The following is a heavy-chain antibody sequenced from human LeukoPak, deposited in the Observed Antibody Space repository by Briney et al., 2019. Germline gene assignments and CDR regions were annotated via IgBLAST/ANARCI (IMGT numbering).Heavy chain of an antibody. CDR1: GFTFSSYA. CDR3: ARGGITGTTVDY. CDR2: ISYDGSNK. D-gene: IGHD1-7*01. Sequence: GGSLRLSCAASGFTFSSYAMHWVRQAPGKGLEWEAVISYDGSNKYYADSVKGRFTISRDNSKNTLYLQMNSLRAEDTAVYYCARGGITGTTVDYWGQGTLVTVSS. V-gene: IGHV3-30-3*01. J-gene: IGHJ4*02.